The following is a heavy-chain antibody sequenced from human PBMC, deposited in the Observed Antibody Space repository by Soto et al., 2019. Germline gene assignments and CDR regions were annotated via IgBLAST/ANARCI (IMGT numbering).Heavy chain of an antibody. D-gene: IGHD3-22*01. CDR1: GGSISSGGYY. Sequence: SETLSLTCTVSGGSISSGGYYWSWIRQHPGKGLEWIGYIYYSGSTYYNPSLKSRVTISVDTSKNQFSLKLSSVTAADTAVYYCARDSSGYYYDPWYFDYWGQGTLVTVSS. V-gene: IGHV4-31*03. CDR3: ARDSSGYYYDPWYFDY. CDR2: IYYSGST. J-gene: IGHJ4*02.